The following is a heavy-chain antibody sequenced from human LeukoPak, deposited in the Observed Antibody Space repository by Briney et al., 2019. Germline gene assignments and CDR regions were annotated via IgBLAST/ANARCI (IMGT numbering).Heavy chain of an antibody. CDR1: GFTLSSYW. V-gene: IGHV3-7*01. CDR3: ARQLTYYYDSSGPGDAFDI. Sequence: TGGSLRLSCAASGFTLSSYWMSSVRQAAGPGEEWVDNIKQDGSEKYYVDSVKGRFTISRDNAKNSLYLQMNSLRAEDTAVYYCARQLTYYYDSSGPGDAFDIWGQGTMVTVSS. CDR2: IKQDGSEK. D-gene: IGHD3-22*01. J-gene: IGHJ3*02.